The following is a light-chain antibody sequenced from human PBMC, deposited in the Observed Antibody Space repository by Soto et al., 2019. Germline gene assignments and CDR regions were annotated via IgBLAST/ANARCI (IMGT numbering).Light chain of an antibody. CDR3: QEYNSYSGT. CDR2: DAS. J-gene: IGKJ1*01. CDR1: HNINRW. V-gene: IGKV1-5*01. Sequence: DIQMTQSASLMSASLGDRVTLPWRASHNINRWLAWYQQKQGKAPKLLIYDASRLESGVPSRFGGSGYGTEVTLSISSLQTDDFAIYYCQEYNSYSGTFGPGTKVDIK.